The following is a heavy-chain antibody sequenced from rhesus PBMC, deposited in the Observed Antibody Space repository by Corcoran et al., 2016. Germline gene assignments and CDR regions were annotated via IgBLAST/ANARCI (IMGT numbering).Heavy chain of an antibody. D-gene: IGHD3-28*01. Sequence: QVQLQESGPGLVKPSETLSLTCNVSGASISSNWWSWIRQPPGKGQEWIGEINGNSGSTNYNPSLKSRVTISKDASKNQFSLKLSSVTAADTAVYYCARRTSMIAPRYYFDYWGQGVLVTVSS. CDR1: GASISSNW. CDR2: INGNSGST. CDR3: ARRTSMIAPRYYFDY. V-gene: IGHV4-80*01. J-gene: IGHJ4*01.